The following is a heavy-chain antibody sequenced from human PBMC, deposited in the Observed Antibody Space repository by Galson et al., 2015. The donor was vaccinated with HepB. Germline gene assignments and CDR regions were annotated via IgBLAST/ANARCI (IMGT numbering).Heavy chain of an antibody. CDR3: AGETWSSGSYSY. CDR1: GYTFTSYA. CDR2: INAGNGNT. Sequence: SVKVSCKASGYTFTSYAMHWVRQAPGQRLEWMGWINAGNGNTKYSQKFQGRVTITRDTSASTAYMELSSLRSEDTAVYYCAGETWSSGSYSYWGQGTLVTVSS. D-gene: IGHD1-26*01. V-gene: IGHV1-3*01. J-gene: IGHJ4*02.